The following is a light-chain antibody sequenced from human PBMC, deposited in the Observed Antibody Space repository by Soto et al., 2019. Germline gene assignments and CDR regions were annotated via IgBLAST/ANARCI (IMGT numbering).Light chain of an antibody. Sequence: EIVLTQSPGSLSLSPGERATLSCRASRTVSSSYLAWYQQKPGQAPRLLIYGASSRATGIPDRFTGSGSGTDFTLTISGLEPEDIAVYHCHQYGSSPPLTFGQGTKVDIK. CDR3: HQYGSSPPLT. CDR1: RTVSSSY. CDR2: GAS. V-gene: IGKV3-20*01. J-gene: IGKJ1*01.